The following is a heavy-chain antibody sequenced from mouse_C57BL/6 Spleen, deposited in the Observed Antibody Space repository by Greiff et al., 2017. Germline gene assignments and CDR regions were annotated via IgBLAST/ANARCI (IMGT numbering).Heavy chain of an antibody. CDR3: ARRYGSSYCWYFDV. CDR1: GYAFSSYW. CDR2: IYPGDGDT. Sequence: QVQLKESGAELVKPGASVKISCKASGYAFSSYWMNWVKQRPGKGLEWIGQIYPGDGDTNYNGKFKGKATLTADKSSSTAYMQLSSLTSEDSAVYFCARRYGSSYCWYFDVWGTGTTVTVSS. V-gene: IGHV1-80*01. D-gene: IGHD1-1*01. J-gene: IGHJ1*03.